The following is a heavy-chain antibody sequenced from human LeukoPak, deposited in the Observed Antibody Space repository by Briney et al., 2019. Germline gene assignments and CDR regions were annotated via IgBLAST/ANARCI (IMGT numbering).Heavy chain of an antibody. J-gene: IGHJ4*02. CDR2: IKQDGSEK. D-gene: IGHD4-17*01. V-gene: IGHV3-7*01. Sequence: GGSLRLSCAASGFTFSSYWMSWVRQAQGKWLEWMADIKQDGSEKYYVDSVKGRFTISRDNAKNSLYLQMNSLRAEDTAVYYCARPNRPTYGDPTWDYWGQGTLVTVSS. CDR3: ARPNRPTYGDPTWDY. CDR1: GFTFSSYW.